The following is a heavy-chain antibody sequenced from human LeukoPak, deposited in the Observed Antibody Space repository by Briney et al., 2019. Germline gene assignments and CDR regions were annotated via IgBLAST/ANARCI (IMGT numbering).Heavy chain of an antibody. Sequence: SETLSLTCAVYGGSFSGYYWSWIRQPPGKGLEWIGEINHSGSTNYNPSLKSRVTISVDTSKNQFSLKLSSVTAADTAVYYCARLRGDSSSWSWRDYYYMDVWGKGTTVTISS. CDR1: GGSFSGYY. J-gene: IGHJ6*03. D-gene: IGHD6-13*01. CDR2: INHSGST. V-gene: IGHV4-34*01. CDR3: ARLRGDSSSWSWRDYYYMDV.